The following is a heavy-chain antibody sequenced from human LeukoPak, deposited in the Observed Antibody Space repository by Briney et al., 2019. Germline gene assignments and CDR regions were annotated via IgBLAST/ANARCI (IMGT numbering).Heavy chain of an antibody. V-gene: IGHV3-64*01. Sequence: GGSLRLSCAASGFSLSMYSMHWVRQAPGKGLEYVSAIDPKGGSTYYANSVKGRFTVSRDNSRNTLYLQMGSLTAEDMAVYYCARVEGYGYYGLWGRGTLLTVSS. CDR1: GFSLSMYS. J-gene: IGHJ2*01. D-gene: IGHD2-15*01. CDR2: IDPKGGST. CDR3: ARVEGYGYYGL.